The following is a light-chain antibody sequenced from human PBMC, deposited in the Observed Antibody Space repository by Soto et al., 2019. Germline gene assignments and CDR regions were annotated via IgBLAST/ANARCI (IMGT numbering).Light chain of an antibody. J-gene: IGLJ3*02. V-gene: IGLV2-23*01. CDR3: RSYAGSSTSWV. CDR2: EDS. CDR1: SSDAGNYNF. Sequence: QSALTQPASVSGSPGQSITISCTGTSSDAGNYNFVSWYQQHPGKAPKVIIYEDSTRPSGVSNRISGSKSDNTASLTISGLQAEDEADYYCRSYAGSSTSWVFGGGTKLTVL.